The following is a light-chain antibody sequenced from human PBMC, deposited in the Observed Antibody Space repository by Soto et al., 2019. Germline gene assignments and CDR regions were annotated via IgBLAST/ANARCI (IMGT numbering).Light chain of an antibody. Sequence: DIQMTQSPSTLSASVGDRVTITCRASQNINNLLAWYQQKPGKAPNLLIYKASSLESGVPSRFSGSGYGTEFTLTISSLQPDDFGTYYCQQYYSSWTFGQGTKVDIK. V-gene: IGKV1-5*03. J-gene: IGKJ1*01. CDR1: QNINNL. CDR2: KAS. CDR3: QQYYSSWT.